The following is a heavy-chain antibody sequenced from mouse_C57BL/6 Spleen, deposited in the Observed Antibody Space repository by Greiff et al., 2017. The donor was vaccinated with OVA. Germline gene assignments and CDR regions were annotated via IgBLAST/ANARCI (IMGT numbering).Heavy chain of an antibody. V-gene: IGHV1-69*01. Sequence: QVQLQQPGAELVMPGASVKLSCKASGYTFTSYWMHWVKQRPGQGLEWIGEIDPSDSYTNYNQKFKGKSTLTVDKSSSTAYMQLSSLTSEDSAVYYCAREASYYGSSLDYWGQGTTLTVSS. CDR3: AREASYYGSSLDY. D-gene: IGHD1-1*01. CDR1: GYTFTSYW. CDR2: IDPSDSYT. J-gene: IGHJ2*01.